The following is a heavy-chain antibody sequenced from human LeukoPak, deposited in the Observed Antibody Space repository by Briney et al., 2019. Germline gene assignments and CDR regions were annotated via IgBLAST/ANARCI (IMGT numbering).Heavy chain of an antibody. V-gene: IGHV4-4*07. J-gene: IGHJ3*02. CDR2: SYTSGST. D-gene: IGHD4-17*01. Sequence: SETLSLTCTVSGGSISSYYWSWIRQPAGKGLEWIGRSYTSGSTNYNPSLKSRVTMSVDTSKNQFSLKLSSVTAADTAVYYCARDATVTPPASFDIWGQGTMVTVSS. CDR3: ARDATVTPPASFDI. CDR1: GGSISSYY.